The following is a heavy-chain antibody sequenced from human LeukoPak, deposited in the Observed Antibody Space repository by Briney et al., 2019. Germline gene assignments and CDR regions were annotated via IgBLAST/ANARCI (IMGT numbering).Heavy chain of an antibody. V-gene: IGHV4-34*01. CDR1: GGSFSGYY. CDR3: ARGIAAAGTGQYYFDY. Sequence: SETLSLTCAVYGGSFSGYYWSWIRQPPGKGLEWIGEINHSGSTNYNPSLKSRVTISVDTSKSQFSLKLSSVTAADTAVYYCARGIAAAGTGQYYFDYWGQGTLVTVST. J-gene: IGHJ4*02. D-gene: IGHD6-13*01. CDR2: INHSGST.